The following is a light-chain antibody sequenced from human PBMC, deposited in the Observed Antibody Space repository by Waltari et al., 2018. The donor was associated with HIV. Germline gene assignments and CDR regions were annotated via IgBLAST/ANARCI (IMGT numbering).Light chain of an antibody. CDR3: SSHAGSKVV. Sequence: QSALTQPPSASGSPGQSVTLSCTGTSSDVGGYNYVSWPQQHPGKAPKLMIYDVIKRPSGVPDRVSGSKYGNTAYLTVSGIQPEDEADYYCSSHAGSKVVFGGGTRLTVL. V-gene: IGLV2-8*01. J-gene: IGLJ2*01. CDR2: DVI. CDR1: SSDVGGYNY.